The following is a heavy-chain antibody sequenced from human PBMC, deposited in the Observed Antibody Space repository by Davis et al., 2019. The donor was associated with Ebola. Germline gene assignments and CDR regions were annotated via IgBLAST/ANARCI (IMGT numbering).Heavy chain of an antibody. J-gene: IGHJ4*02. D-gene: IGHD5-12*01. V-gene: IGHV1-69*13. Sequence: SVQVSCKASGGTFSSYAISWVRQAPGQGLEWMGGIIPIFGTANYAQKFQGRVTIPADESTSTADMELSSLRSEDTAVYYCARHVDIVATGIGYWGQGTLVTVSS. CDR3: ARHVDIVATGIGY. CDR1: GGTFSSYA. CDR2: IIPIFGTA.